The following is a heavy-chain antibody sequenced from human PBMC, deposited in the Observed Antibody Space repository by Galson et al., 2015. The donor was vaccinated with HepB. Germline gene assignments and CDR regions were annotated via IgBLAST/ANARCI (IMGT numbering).Heavy chain of an antibody. Sequence: CAISGDSVSNNYAAWNWIRQSPSRGLEWLGRTYYRSKWYNDYANSVKSRVTINSDTSKNQFSLHLKSVTPDDTAVYYCAREIHKYFYDSSGYDYWGQGSRVTISS. D-gene: IGHD3-22*01. CDR2: TYYRSKWYN. V-gene: IGHV6-1*01. J-gene: IGHJ4*02. CDR1: GDSVSNNYAA. CDR3: AREIHKYFYDSSGYDY.